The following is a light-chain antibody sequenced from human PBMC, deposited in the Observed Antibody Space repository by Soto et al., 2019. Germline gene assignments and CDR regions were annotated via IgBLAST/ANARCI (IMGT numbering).Light chain of an antibody. CDR1: DDVNRW. V-gene: IGKV1-5*03. CDR3: QQYSSYPWT. Sequence: DIQMTQFPSTLSASIGDRVTLTCRASDDVNRWLAWYQQKPGKAPKLLIYMTSSLEEGDSSRFSGSGSGTEFSLTIRSLQSDDCATYHCQQYSSYPWTFGEGT. J-gene: IGKJ1*01. CDR2: MTS.